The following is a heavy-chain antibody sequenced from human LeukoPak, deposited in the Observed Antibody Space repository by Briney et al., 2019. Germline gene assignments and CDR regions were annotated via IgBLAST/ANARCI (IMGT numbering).Heavy chain of an antibody. CDR2: IYYSGSR. D-gene: IGHD2-8*02. Sequence: TSETLSLTCTVSGDSISSSSYYWGWIRQPPGKGLEWIGSIYYSGSRYYNPSLKSRVTISVDTSKNQFSLKQSSVTAADTAVYYCARTGLLNWFDPWGQGTLVTVSS. J-gene: IGHJ5*02. CDR1: GDSISSSSYY. CDR3: ARTGLLNWFDP. V-gene: IGHV4-39*01.